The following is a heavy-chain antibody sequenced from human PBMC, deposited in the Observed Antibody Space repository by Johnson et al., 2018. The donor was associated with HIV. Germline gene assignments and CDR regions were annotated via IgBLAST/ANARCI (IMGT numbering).Heavy chain of an antibody. V-gene: IGHV3-23*04. D-gene: IGHD6-6*01. Sequence: MQLVESGGGLVQPGRSLRLSCVASGVSVSDNYMSWVRQPPGKGLEWVSAISGSGGSTYYADSVKGRFTISRDNSKNTLYLQMNSLRAEDTAVYYCAKDPPYSSSSPGAFDIWGQGTMVTVSS. CDR1: GVSVSDNY. CDR2: ISGSGGST. J-gene: IGHJ3*02. CDR3: AKDPPYSSSSPGAFDI.